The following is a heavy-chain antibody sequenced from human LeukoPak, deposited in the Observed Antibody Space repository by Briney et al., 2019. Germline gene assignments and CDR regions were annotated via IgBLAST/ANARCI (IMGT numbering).Heavy chain of an antibody. CDR3: ARLEGSKDYYDRYYYYMDV. CDR2: ISSSSSYI. J-gene: IGHJ6*03. D-gene: IGHD3-22*01. Sequence: GGSLRLSCAASGFTFSSYSMNWVRQAPGKGLEWVSSISSSSSYIYYADSVKGRFTISRDNAKNSLYLQMISLRAEDTAVYYCARLEGSKDYYDRYYYYMDVWGKGTTVTVSS. V-gene: IGHV3-21*01. CDR1: GFTFSSYS.